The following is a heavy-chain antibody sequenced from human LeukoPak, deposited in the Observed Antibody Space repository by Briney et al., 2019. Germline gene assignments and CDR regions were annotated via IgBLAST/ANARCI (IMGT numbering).Heavy chain of an antibody. J-gene: IGHJ4*02. Sequence: SESLSLTCAVYGGSFSGYYWGWIRQPPGKGLEWIGSIYYSGSTYYNPSLKSRVTISVATSKNQFSLKLSSVTAADTAVYYCARVGLGYDSSGYYYYFDYWGQGTLVTVSS. CDR2: IYYSGST. V-gene: IGHV4-39*01. D-gene: IGHD3-22*01. CDR3: ARVGLGYDSSGYYYYFDY. CDR1: GGSFSGYY.